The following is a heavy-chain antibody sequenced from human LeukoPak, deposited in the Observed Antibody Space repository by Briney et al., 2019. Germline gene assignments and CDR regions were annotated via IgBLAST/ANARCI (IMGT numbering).Heavy chain of an antibody. CDR1: GFTFSEYY. CDR3: AKDDDDGDHVVVDH. Sequence: PGGSLRLSCAASGFTFSEYYMSWIRQAPGKGLEWVSHITSGSSYTDYADSVKGRFTISRDNAKNSLSLQMNSLRAEDTAIYYCAKDDDDGDHVVVDHWGQGTLVTVSS. J-gene: IGHJ4*02. V-gene: IGHV3-11*05. D-gene: IGHD4-17*01. CDR2: ITSGSSYT.